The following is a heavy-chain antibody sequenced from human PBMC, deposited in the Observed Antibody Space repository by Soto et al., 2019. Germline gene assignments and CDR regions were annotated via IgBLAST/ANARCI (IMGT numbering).Heavy chain of an antibody. CDR2: INSGSTSV. Sequence: EVQLAESGGGLVQPGGSLRLSCVASGFDFNRYSMNWVRQAPGEGLEWISYINSGSTSVFYADSVRGRCTISRDNANNTQYLQMNSLRAEDTAVYYCTSSTSPEAYWGQGTLVTVSS. J-gene: IGHJ4*02. V-gene: IGHV3-48*04. CDR1: GFDFNRYS. D-gene: IGHD2-2*01. CDR3: TSSTSPEAY.